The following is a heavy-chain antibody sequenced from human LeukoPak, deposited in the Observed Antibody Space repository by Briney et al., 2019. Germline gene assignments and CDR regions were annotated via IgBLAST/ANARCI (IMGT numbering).Heavy chain of an antibody. CDR2: INQITGSA. CDR1: GNTFTRYH. V-gene: IGHV1-46*01. Sequence: GASVKASCKASGNTFTRYHIHWVRQAPGQGLEWMGIINQITGSASYAQKFQGRVTTTRDTSTSTVYMELSSLRSEDTAVYYCARDWGGAGPRYYFDYWGQGTLVTVSS. D-gene: IGHD3-16*01. CDR3: ARDWGGAGPRYYFDY. J-gene: IGHJ4*02.